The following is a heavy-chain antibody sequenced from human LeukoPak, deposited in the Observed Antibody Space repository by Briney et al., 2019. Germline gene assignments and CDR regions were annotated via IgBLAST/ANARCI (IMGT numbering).Heavy chain of an antibody. V-gene: IGHV4-39*07. CDR3: ARDRKYYYHMDV. Sequence: SETLSLTCTVSGGSISNSSYYWAWIRQPPGKGLEWIGNIYYSGNTYYNSSLKSRVTISVDTSKNQFSLRLSSLTAADTALYYCARDRKYYYHMDVWGKGTTVTVSS. CDR1: GGSISNSSYY. CDR2: IYYSGNT. D-gene: IGHD1-14*01. J-gene: IGHJ6*03.